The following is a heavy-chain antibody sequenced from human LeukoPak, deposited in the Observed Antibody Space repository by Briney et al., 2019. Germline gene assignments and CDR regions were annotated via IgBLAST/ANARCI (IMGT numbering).Heavy chain of an antibody. CDR3: ARIAVAGLSFDY. D-gene: IGHD6-19*01. J-gene: IGHJ4*02. CDR2: IYSGGST. Sequence: GGSLRLSCAASGFTVSSNYMSWVRQAPGKGLEWVSVIYSGGSTYYADSVKGRFTISRDNSKNTLYLRMNSLRAEDTAVYYCARIAVAGLSFDYWGQGTLVTVSS. CDR1: GFTVSSNY. V-gene: IGHV3-53*01.